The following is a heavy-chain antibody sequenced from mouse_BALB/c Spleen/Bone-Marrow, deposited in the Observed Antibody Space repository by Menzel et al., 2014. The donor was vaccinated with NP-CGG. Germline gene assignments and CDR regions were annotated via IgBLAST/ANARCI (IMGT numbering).Heavy chain of an antibody. D-gene: IGHD1-1*01. CDR1: GYTFTDYA. CDR2: ISTYSGNT. V-gene: IGHV1-67*01. J-gene: IGHJ2*01. CDR3: ARSNYGSSYVFDY. Sequence: VQVVESGPELVRPGVSVKISCKGSGYTFTDYAMHWVKQSHAKSLEWIGVISTYSGNTNYNQKFKGKATMTVDKSSSTAYMELARLTSEDSAIYYCARSNYGSSYVFDYWGQGTLSQSPQ.